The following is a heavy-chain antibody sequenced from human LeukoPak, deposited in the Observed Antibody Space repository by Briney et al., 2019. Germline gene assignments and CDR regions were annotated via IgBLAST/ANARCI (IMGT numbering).Heavy chain of an antibody. CDR2: IYYSGST. V-gene: IGHV4-61*01. Sequence: PSETLSLTCTVSGGSISSGSYYWSWIRQPPGKGLEWIGYIYYSGSTNYNPSLKSRVTISVDTSKNQFSLKLSSVTAADTAAYYCARTESSGYHYYFDYWGQGTLVTVSS. CDR1: GGSISSGSYY. D-gene: IGHD3-22*01. J-gene: IGHJ4*02. CDR3: ARTESSGYHYYFDY.